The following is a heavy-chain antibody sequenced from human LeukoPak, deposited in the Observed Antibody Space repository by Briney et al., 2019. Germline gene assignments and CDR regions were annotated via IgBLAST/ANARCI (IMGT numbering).Heavy chain of an antibody. CDR1: GGSISSYY. D-gene: IGHD4-11*01. Sequence: PSETLSLTCSVSGGSISSYYWSWIRQPAGKGLEWIGRIYTSGSTNYNPSLKSRVTISVDTSKNQFSLKLSSVTAADTAVYYCAREGPMTTVTTRNYNWFDPWGQGTLVTVSS. V-gene: IGHV4-4*07. CDR3: AREGPMTTVTTRNYNWFDP. CDR2: IYTSGST. J-gene: IGHJ5*02.